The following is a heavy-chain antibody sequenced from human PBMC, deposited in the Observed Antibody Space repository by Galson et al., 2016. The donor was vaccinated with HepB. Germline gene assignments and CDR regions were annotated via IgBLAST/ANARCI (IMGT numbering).Heavy chain of an antibody. V-gene: IGHV2-5*02. CDR3: AHRPCYGSGLR. J-gene: IGHJ4*02. CDR2: IYWDDDE. Sequence: PALVKPTQTLTLTCTFSGFSLTPGAVGVAVGWIRQPPGKALEWLAVIYWDDDERYSPSLKSRLTITKDTSRNQVVLTMTNMDPVDTGTYFCAHRPCYGSGLRWGQGILVIVSS. CDR1: GFSLTPGAVG. D-gene: IGHD3-10*01.